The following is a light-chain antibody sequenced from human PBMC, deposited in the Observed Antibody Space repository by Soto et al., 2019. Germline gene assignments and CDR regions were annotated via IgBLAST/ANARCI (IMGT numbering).Light chain of an antibody. CDR1: QDIRSD. Sequence: DIQMTQSPSSLSASVGDRVTITCRASQDIRSDLGWYQQKPGKAPKRLIYAASSLQNGVPSRFSGSGSGTEFTLTISSLQPEDFATYYCLQHNTYPLLTFGGGTKVEI. CDR2: AAS. V-gene: IGKV1-17*01. J-gene: IGKJ4*01. CDR3: LQHNTYPLLT.